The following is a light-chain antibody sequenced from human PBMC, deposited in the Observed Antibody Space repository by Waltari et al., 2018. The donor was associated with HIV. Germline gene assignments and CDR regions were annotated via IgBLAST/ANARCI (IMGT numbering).Light chain of an antibody. J-gene: IGKJ1*01. CDR1: PSVLSSSNNKNY. V-gene: IGKV4-1*01. CDR2: WAS. Sequence: DIVMTQSPDSLAVSLGGRANINCKSSPSVLSSSNNKNYLVWYQQKPGQPPNVLIYWASTRESGVPDRFSGGGSGTDFTLTISSLQAEDVAVYYCQQYYSLPWTFGQGTKVEIK. CDR3: QQYYSLPWT.